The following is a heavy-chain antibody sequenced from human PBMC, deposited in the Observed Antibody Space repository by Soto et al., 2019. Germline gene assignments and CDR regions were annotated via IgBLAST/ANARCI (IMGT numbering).Heavy chain of an antibody. CDR2: ISFDGSYK. V-gene: IGHV3-30-3*01. Sequence: QVQLVESGGGVAQPGRSLRLSCAASGFTFSSHSMHWVRQAPGKGLEWVAVISFDGSYKYYADSVKGRFTISRDNSKNTLDLQMNSLRAGATAVDYCARGASITVAGTPFDYWGQGTLVTVSS. J-gene: IGHJ4*02. D-gene: IGHD6-19*01. CDR3: ARGASITVAGTPFDY. CDR1: GFTFSSHS.